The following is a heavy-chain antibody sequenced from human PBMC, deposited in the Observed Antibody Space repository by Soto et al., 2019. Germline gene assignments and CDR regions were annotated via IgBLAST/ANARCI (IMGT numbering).Heavy chain of an antibody. Sequence: ASVKVSCKASGYTFTSYDINWVRQATGQGLEWMGWMNPNSGNTGYAQKFQGRVTMTRNTSISTAYMELSSLRSEDTAVYYCARGGCSSTSCYIVIWFDPWGQGTLVTVS. CDR2: MNPNSGNT. CDR3: ARGGCSSTSCYIVIWFDP. V-gene: IGHV1-8*01. J-gene: IGHJ5*02. D-gene: IGHD2-2*02. CDR1: GYTFTSYD.